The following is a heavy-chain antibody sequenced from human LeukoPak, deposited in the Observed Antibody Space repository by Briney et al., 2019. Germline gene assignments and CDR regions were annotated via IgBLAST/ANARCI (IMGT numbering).Heavy chain of an antibody. J-gene: IGHJ4*02. CDR3: ARDYYNTSGYYYGGY. Sequence: PGGSLRLSCAASGFTFSTYNMNWVRQAPGKGLEWLSYISSTSSTIYYAYSVKGRFTISRDNAKNSLYLQMNSLRAEDRAVYYCARDYYNTSGYYYGGYWGQGTLVTVSS. CDR1: GFTFSTYN. D-gene: IGHD3-22*01. CDR2: ISSTSSTI. V-gene: IGHV3-48*01.